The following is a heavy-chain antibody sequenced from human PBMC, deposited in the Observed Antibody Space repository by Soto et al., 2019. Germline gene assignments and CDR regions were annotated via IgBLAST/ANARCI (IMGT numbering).Heavy chain of an antibody. CDR3: AKDGYSITRNKPLDY. V-gene: IGHV3-23*01. D-gene: IGHD2-2*01. CDR2: ISVSGGST. Sequence: RWSLRLSCAASRSTFSSYAMCWFRQAPGKGLEWVSSISVSGGSTYYADSVKGRFTISRDNSKNTLYLQMNSLRAEDTAVYYCAKDGYSITRNKPLDYWGQGTLVTVSS. J-gene: IGHJ4*02. CDR1: RSTFSSYA.